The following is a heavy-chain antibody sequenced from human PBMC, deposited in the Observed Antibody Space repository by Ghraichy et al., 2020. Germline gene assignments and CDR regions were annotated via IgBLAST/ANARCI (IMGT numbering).Heavy chain of an antibody. J-gene: IGHJ4*02. Sequence: GGSLRLSCAASGFTFSNYGMNWVRQAPGKGLEWVSYISRSSSYISYADSVKGRFTISRDNAKNSLYLQMNSLRAEDTAVYYCAGDDSNRDTTAYYFRDHGQWGQGTLVTVSS. CDR2: ISRSSSYI. CDR3: AGDDSNRDTTAYYFRDHGQ. V-gene: IGHV3-21*01. CDR1: GFTFSNYG. D-gene: IGHD3-22*01.